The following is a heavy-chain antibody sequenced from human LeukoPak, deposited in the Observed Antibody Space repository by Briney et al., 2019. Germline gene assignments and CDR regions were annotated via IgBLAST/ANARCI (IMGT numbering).Heavy chain of an antibody. Sequence: ASVEVSCKASGYTFTSYYMHWVRQAPGQGLKWMGIINPSGGSTSYAQKFQGRVTMTRDTSTSTVYMELSSLRSEDTAVYYCARGDSSGWYDDYYYYYGMDVWGQGTTVTVSS. CDR1: GYTFTSYY. CDR2: INPSGGST. J-gene: IGHJ6*02. V-gene: IGHV1-46*01. CDR3: ARGDSSGWYDDYYYYYGMDV. D-gene: IGHD6-19*01.